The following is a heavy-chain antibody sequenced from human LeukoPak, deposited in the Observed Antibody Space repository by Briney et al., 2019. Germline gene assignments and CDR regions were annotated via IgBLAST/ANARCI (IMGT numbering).Heavy chain of an antibody. CDR3: ARHYASGTYYSPLGY. CDR2: IYPGDSDT. V-gene: IGHV5-51*01. Sequence: GESLKISCQGSGHSFTTNWIAWVRQMPGRGLEWMGTIYPGDSDTRYSPSFRGQVTISADKSISTTYLQWSSLKASDTAMYYCARHYASGTYYSPLGYWGQGTLVTVSS. J-gene: IGHJ4*02. CDR1: GHSFTTNW. D-gene: IGHD3-10*01.